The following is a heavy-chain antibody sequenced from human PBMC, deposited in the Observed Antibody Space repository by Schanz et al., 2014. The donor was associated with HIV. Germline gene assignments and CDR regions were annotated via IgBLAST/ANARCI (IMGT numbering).Heavy chain of an antibody. D-gene: IGHD3-16*01. Sequence: EVQLVESGEGLVQPGGSLRLSCAASGFTFSRYWMTWVRQAPGKGLEWVANIKEDGSEKYHADSVKGRFTISRDNAKNSLFLQMESLRAEDTAVYYCARDGGEVWGQGTTVTVSS. J-gene: IGHJ6*02. CDR2: IKEDGSEK. V-gene: IGHV3-7*01. CDR1: GFTFSRYW. CDR3: ARDGGEV.